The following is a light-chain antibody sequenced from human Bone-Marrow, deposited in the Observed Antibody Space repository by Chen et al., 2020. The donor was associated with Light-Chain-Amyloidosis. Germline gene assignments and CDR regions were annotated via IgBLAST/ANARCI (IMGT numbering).Light chain of an antibody. V-gene: IGLV3-25*03. CDR2: RDT. Sequence: SYELTQPPSVSVSPGQTARITCSGDDLPTKYAYWYQQKPGQAPVLVIHRDTERPSGISERFSGTSSGRTATLTISGVQAEDGADYHCQSADSSGTDEVILGGGTKLTVL. CDR3: QSADSSGTDEVI. J-gene: IGLJ2*01. CDR1: DLPTKY.